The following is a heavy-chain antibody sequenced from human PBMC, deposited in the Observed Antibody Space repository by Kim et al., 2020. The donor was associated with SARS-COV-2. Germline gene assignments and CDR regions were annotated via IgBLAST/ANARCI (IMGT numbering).Heavy chain of an antibody. CDR3: ARARDGDRRLLSYYYYYMDV. J-gene: IGHJ6*03. V-gene: IGHV1-69*13. Sequence: SVKVSCKASGGTFSSYAISWVRQAPGQGLEWMGGIIPIFGTANYAQKFQGRVTITADESTSTAYMELSSLRSEDTAVYYCARARDGDRRLLSYYYYYMDVWGKGTTVTVSS. CDR1: GGTFSSYA. CDR2: IIPIFGTA. D-gene: IGHD4-17*01.